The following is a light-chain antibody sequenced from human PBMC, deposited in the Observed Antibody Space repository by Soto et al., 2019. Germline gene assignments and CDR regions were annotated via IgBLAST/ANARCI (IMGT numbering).Light chain of an antibody. J-gene: IGKJ1*01. CDR3: QQYGSTPGT. Sequence: EIVLTQSPGTLSLSPGERATLSCRASQSVSSNSLAWYEQKPGQAPRLIIYGASRRAAGIPDSISGSGSGTDFTLTITRLEPEDFAVYYCQQYGSTPGTFGQGTKVDIK. CDR2: GAS. V-gene: IGKV3-20*01. CDR1: QSVSSNS.